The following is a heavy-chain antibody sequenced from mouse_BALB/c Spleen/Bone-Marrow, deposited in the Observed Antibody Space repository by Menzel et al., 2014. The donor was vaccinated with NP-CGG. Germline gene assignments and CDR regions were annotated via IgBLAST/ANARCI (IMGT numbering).Heavy chain of an antibody. CDR1: GYTFTSYV. V-gene: IGHV1-14*01. J-gene: IGHJ4*01. D-gene: IGHD2-14*01. CDR3: ARRGYDEGYYAMDY. Sequence: EVHLVESGPELVKPGASVKMSCKASGYTFTSYVMHWVKQKPGQGLEWIGYINPYNDGTKYNEKFKGKATLTSDKSSSTAYMELSSLTSEDSAVYYCARRGYDEGYYAMDYWGQGTSVPVSS. CDR2: INPYNDGT.